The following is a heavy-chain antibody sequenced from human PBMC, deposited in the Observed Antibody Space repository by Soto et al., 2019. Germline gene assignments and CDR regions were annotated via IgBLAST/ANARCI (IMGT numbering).Heavy chain of an antibody. CDR2: ISAYNGNT. V-gene: IGHV1-18*01. CDR1: GYTFTSYG. D-gene: IGHD6-19*01. J-gene: IGHJ6*02. CDR3: ARXLGDSSGWSDYYYGMDV. Sequence: ASVKVSCKASGYTFTSYGISWVRQAPGQGLEWMGWISAYNGNTNYAQKLQGRVTMTTDTSTSTAYMELRSLRSDDTAVYYCARXLGDSSGWSDYYYGMDVWGLGTTVTVSS.